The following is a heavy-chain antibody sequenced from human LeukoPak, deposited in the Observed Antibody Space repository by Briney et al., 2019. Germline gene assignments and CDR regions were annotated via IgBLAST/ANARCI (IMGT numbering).Heavy chain of an antibody. CDR3: ARHVGVLYWYFDL. V-gene: IGHV4-59*08. Sequence: PSETLSLTCTVSGGSISNYYWSWFRQPPGKGLEWIGYIYYSGSTYYNPSLRSRVTISVEKSKKQFSLRLTSVTAADTAVYYCARHVGVLYWYFDLWGRGTLVTVSS. D-gene: IGHD4/OR15-4a*01. CDR1: GGSISNYY. J-gene: IGHJ2*01. CDR2: IYYSGST.